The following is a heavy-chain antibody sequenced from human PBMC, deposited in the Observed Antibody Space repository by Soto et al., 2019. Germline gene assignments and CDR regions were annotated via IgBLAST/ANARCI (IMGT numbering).Heavy chain of an antibody. CDR1: GGSINNYY. D-gene: IGHD5-18*01. J-gene: IGHJ3*02. V-gene: IGHV4-59*08. Sequence: SETLSLTCTVSGGSINNYYWSWIRQPPGKGLEWIGYIYYSGSTYYNPSLKSRVTISVDTSKNQFSLKLSSVTAADTAVYYCAHYSNGRAFDIWGQGTMVTVSS. CDR2: IYYSGST. CDR3: AHYSNGRAFDI.